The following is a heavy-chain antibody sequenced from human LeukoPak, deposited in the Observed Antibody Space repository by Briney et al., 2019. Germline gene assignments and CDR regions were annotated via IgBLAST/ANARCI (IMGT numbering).Heavy chain of an antibody. V-gene: IGHV4-4*02. CDR3: ASSRGALLWFGELLKGDHWFDP. CDR2: IDHSGST. CDR1: GGSISSINW. D-gene: IGHD3-10*01. J-gene: IGHJ5*02. Sequence: SETLSLTCAVSGGSISSINWWSLVRQPPGKGLEWIGEIDHSGSTNYNPSLKSRVTISVDKSKNQFSLRLSSVTAADTAVYYCASSRGALLWFGELLKGDHWFDPWGQGTLVTVSS.